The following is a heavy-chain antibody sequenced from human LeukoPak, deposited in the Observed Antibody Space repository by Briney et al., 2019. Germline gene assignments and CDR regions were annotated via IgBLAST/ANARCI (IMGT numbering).Heavy chain of an antibody. CDR1: GYTVTGYY. CDR3: ARDPQVPAAKGGMDV. CDR2: INPNSGGT. V-gene: IGHV1-2*06. Sequence: ASVKVSCKASGYTVTGYYMHWVRQAPGQGLEWMGRINPNSGGTNYAQKFQGRVTMTRDTSISTAYMELSRLRSDDTAVYYCARDPQVPAAKGGMDVWGQGTTVTVSS. D-gene: IGHD2-2*01. J-gene: IGHJ6*02.